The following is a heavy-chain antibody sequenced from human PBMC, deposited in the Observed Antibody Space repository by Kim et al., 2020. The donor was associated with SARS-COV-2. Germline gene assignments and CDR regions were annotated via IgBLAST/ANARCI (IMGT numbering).Heavy chain of an antibody. V-gene: IGHV3-15*01. CDR1: VFTFINAS. D-gene: IGHD1-7*01. J-gene: IGHJ4*02. CDR2: FKSNTCGGTT. Sequence: GGSLRLSCAASVFTFINASMRWGRQAQGQWRELFCRFKSNTCGGTTDYAAPLKGRFTLSRDDSKNTLYLQMNRLKTEDTAVYYCTTDWNYGVDSWGQGTLVTVSS. CDR3: TTDWNYGVDS.